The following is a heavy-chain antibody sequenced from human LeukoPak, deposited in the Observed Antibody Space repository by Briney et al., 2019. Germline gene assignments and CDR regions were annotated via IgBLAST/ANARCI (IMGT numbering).Heavy chain of an antibody. V-gene: IGHV3-48*01. CDR3: AREAYGDQVDY. CDR2: ISSSSSTI. J-gene: IGHJ4*02. Sequence: GGSLRLSCAASGFTFSSYSMNWVRKAPGKGLEWVSYISSSSSTIYYADSVKGRFTISRDNAKNSLYLQMNSLRAEDTAVYYCAREAYGDQVDYWGQGTLVTVSS. CDR1: GFTFSSYS. D-gene: IGHD4-17*01.